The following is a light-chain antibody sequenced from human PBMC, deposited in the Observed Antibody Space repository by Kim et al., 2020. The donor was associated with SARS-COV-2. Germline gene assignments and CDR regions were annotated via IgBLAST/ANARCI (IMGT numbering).Light chain of an antibody. J-gene: IGKJ2*03. CDR1: KTVLYNANNKNY. Sequence: RDTLNCKSSKTVLYNANNKNYLAWYQQKPGQAPKLLIYWASIRESGVSDRFSGSGSETDFTLTISSLQAEDVAVYYCQQYYSTPPSFGQGTKLEI. CDR3: QQYYSTPPS. CDR2: WAS. V-gene: IGKV4-1*01.